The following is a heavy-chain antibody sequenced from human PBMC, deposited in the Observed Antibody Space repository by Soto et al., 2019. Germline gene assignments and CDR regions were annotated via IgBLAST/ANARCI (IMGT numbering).Heavy chain of an antibody. D-gene: IGHD6-6*01. CDR2: MNPNSGNT. Sequence: ASVKVSCKASGYTFTSYDINWVRQATGQGLEWMGWMNPNSGNTGYAQKFQGRVTMTRNTSISTAYMELSSLRSEDTAVYYCARGGIAARPEYGMDVWGLGTTVTVSS. J-gene: IGHJ6*02. CDR1: GYTFTSYD. V-gene: IGHV1-8*01. CDR3: ARGGIAARPEYGMDV.